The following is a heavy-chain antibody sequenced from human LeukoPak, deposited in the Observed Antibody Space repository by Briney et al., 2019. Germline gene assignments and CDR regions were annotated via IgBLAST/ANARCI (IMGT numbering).Heavy chain of an antibody. CDR2: ISGSGGST. CDR3: AKGPPALFWSGYLGWFDP. CDR1: EFIFSDYD. Sequence: TGGSLRLSCDASEFIFSDYDMNWVRQAPGKGLEWVSAISGSGGSTYYADSVKGRFTISRDNSKNTLYLQMNSLRAEDTAVYYCAKGPPALFWSGYLGWFDPWGQGTLVTVSS. V-gene: IGHV3-23*01. D-gene: IGHD3-3*01. J-gene: IGHJ5*02.